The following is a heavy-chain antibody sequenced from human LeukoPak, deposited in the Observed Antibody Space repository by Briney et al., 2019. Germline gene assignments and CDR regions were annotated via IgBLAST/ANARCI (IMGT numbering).Heavy chain of an antibody. D-gene: IGHD1-7*01. CDR1: GYSFTSYW. CDR3: ARLGLQVGFDL. J-gene: IGHJ5*02. V-gene: IGHV5-51*01. CDR2: IHPGDSDN. Sequence: GDSLKISCKGSGYSFTSYWIGWVRQMPGKGLEWMGIIHPGDSDNRYSTSFQGQVTISADKSISTAYLQWSSLKASDTAMYYCARLGLQVGFDLWGQGTLVTVSS.